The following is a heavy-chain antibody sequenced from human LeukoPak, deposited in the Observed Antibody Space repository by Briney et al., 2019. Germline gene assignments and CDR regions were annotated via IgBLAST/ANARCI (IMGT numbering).Heavy chain of an antibody. CDR2: ISSSGSAI. J-gene: IGHJ6*02. D-gene: IGHD6-19*01. CDR1: GFTFSDYY. CDR3: ARDLSVAGGSKAYYYGMDV. Sequence: PGGSLRLSCAASGFTFSDYYMSWIRQAPGKGLEWVSYISSSGSAIYYADSVKGRFTISRDNAKNSLYLQMNSLRAEDTAVYYCARDLSVAGGSKAYYYGMDVWGQGTTVTVSS. V-gene: IGHV3-11*01.